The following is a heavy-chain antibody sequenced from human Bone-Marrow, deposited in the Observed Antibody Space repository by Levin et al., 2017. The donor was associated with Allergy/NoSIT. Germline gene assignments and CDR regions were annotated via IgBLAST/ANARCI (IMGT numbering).Heavy chain of an antibody. J-gene: IGHJ4*02. CDR1: GFTFSNFW. CDR3: TNGLAGEAS. CDR2: IRPDGTGA. Sequence: GESLKISCAASGFTFSNFWMHWVRQVPGKGLMFVSTIRPDGTGANYADSVKGRFTVSRDNRKKTLFLQMNSLRVEDTGIYYCTNGLAGEASWGRGTLVTVSS. V-gene: IGHV3-74*01. D-gene: IGHD7-27*01.